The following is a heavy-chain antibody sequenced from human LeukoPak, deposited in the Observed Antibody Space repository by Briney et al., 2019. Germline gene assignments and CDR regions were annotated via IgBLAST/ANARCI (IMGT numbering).Heavy chain of an antibody. J-gene: IGHJ3*02. V-gene: IGHV1-46*01. CDR3: ARATIVVVSARHDAFDI. Sequence: ASVKVSCKASGYTFTSYYMHWVRQAPGQGLEWMGIINPSGGSTSYAQKFQGRVTMTRDTSTSTVYMELSSLRSEDTAVYYCARATIVVVSARHDAFDIWGQGTMVTVSS. CDR1: GYTFTSYY. D-gene: IGHD2-21*01. CDR2: INPSGGST.